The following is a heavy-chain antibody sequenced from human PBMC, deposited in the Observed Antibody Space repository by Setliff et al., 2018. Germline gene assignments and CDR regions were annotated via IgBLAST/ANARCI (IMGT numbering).Heavy chain of an antibody. CDR2: INPRTGVT. D-gene: IGHD3-16*01. J-gene: IGHJ4*02. CDR3: ARDTLALGDITLFDY. CDR1: GYTFTGHY. V-gene: IGHV1-2*02. Sequence: GASVKVSCKASGYTFTGHYIHWVRQAPGQGLEWMGWINPRTGVTNYAQKFKGRVTMTRDTSITTVYMDLSSLRSDDTAIYDCARDTLALGDITLFDYWGQGTLVTVSS.